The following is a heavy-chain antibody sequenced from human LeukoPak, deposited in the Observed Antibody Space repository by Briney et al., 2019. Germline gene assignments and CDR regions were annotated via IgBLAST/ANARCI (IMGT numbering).Heavy chain of an antibody. D-gene: IGHD3-22*01. V-gene: IGHV1-69*05. Sequence: SVKVSCKASGGTFSSYAISWVRQAPGQGLEWMGRIIPIFGTANYAQKFQGRVTITTDESTSTAYMEPSSLRSEDTAVYYCARDSYDSGAFDIWGQGTMVTVSS. J-gene: IGHJ3*02. CDR2: IIPIFGTA. CDR3: ARDSYDSGAFDI. CDR1: GGTFSSYA.